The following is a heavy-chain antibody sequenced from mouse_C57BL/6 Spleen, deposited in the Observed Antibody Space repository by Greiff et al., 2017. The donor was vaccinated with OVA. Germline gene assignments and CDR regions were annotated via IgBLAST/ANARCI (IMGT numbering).Heavy chain of an antibody. V-gene: IGHV1-50*01. D-gene: IGHD2-4*01. CDR1: GYTFTSYW. Sequence: VQLQQPGAELVKPGASVKLSCKASGYTFTSYWMQWVKQRPGQGLEWIGEIDPSDSYTNYNQKFKGKATLTVDTSSSTAYIQLSSLTSEDSAVYYGAKSINYDYGLDYGGQGTTLTVSS. CDR3: AKSINYDYGLDY. CDR2: IDPSDSYT. J-gene: IGHJ2*01.